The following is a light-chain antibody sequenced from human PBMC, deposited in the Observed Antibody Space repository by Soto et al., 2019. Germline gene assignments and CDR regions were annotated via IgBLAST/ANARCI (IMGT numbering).Light chain of an antibody. CDR1: SSDVGSYNL. J-gene: IGLJ1*01. CDR2: EGS. V-gene: IGLV2-23*03. CDR3: CSYAGSSTFSYV. Sequence: ALTQAASVSGFPGQSITISCTRTSSDVGSYNLVSWYQQHPGKAPKLMIYEGSKRPSGVSNRFSGSKSGNTASLTISGLQAEDEADYYCCSYAGSSTFSYVFGTGTKVTVL.